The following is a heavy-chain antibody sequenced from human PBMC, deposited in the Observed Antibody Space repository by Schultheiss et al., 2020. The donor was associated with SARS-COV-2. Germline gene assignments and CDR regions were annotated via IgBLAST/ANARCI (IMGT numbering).Heavy chain of an antibody. D-gene: IGHD3-16*01. V-gene: IGHV3-23*01. J-gene: IGHJ3*02. CDR2: ISGSGGST. Sequence: GGSLRLSCAASGFTVSSNYMSWVRQAPGKGLEWVSAISGSGGSTYYADSVRGRFTISRDNSKNTLYLQMNSLRAEDTAVYYCAKRGGDGAFDIWGQGTMVTVSS. CDR3: AKRGGDGAFDI. CDR1: GFTVSSNY.